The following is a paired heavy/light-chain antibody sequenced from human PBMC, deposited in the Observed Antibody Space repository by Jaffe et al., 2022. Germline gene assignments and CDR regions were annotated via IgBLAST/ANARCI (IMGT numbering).Light chain of an antibody. Sequence: QSALTQPPSASGSPGQSVTISCTGTSSDVGGYNQVAWYQQHPGKVPKLIIYEISERPSGVPDRFSGSKSGNTASLTISGLQADDEADYYCSSHAAGTRLIFGGGTKLTVL. J-gene: IGLJ2*01. CDR2: EIS. CDR1: SSDVGGYNQ. V-gene: IGLV2-8*01. CDR3: SSHAAGTRLI.
Heavy chain of an antibody. Sequence: EVQLVESGGGLVQPGRSLRLSCITSGFTFGEYAMTWVRQAPGKGLEWVGYITERSIKTNYAASVRDRFTISRDDSRGIVYLQMNSLKIEDTAVYFCSRDSVGLRRAVGAADIWGQGTTVTVSS. J-gene: IGHJ3*02. CDR2: ITERSIKT. CDR3: SRDSVGLRRAVGAADI. CDR1: GFTFGEYA. D-gene: IGHD1-26*01. V-gene: IGHV3-49*04.